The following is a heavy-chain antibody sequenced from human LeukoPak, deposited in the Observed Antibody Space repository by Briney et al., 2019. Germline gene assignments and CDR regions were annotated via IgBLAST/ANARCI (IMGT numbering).Heavy chain of an antibody. CDR2: ITGNGFET. V-gene: IGHV3-23*01. J-gene: IGHJ4*02. CDR1: GFTFDSHA. D-gene: IGHD1-1*01. Sequence: GGSLRLSCAASGFTFDSHAMAWVRQAPGAGLEWVSGITGNGFETFYADPVRGRFTISRDNSKNTLYLQMNSLRVEDTALYYCAREGLERIFHFDYWGQGTLVTVSS. CDR3: AREGLERIFHFDY.